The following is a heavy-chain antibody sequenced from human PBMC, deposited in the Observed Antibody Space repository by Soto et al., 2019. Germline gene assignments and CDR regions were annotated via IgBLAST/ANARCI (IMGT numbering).Heavy chain of an antibody. CDR3: AGTTSLQWYYMDV. CDR1: GGSISSYY. V-gene: IGHV4-59*01. Sequence: SETLSLTCTVSGGSISSYYWSWIRQPPGKGLEWIGYIYHSGSTNYNPSLKSRVTISVDTSKNQFSLKLSSVTAADTAVYYCAGTTSLQWYYMDVWDKGTTVTVSS. J-gene: IGHJ6*03. CDR2: IYHSGST. D-gene: IGHD1-7*01.